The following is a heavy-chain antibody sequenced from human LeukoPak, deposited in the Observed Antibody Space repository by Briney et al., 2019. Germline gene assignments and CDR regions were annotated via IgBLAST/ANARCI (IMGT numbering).Heavy chain of an antibody. Sequence: SVKVSCKASGGTFSSYAISWVRQAPGQGLEWMGGIIPTFGTANYAQKFQGRVTITADESTSTAYMELSSLRSEDTAVYYCASSIVVVPAAIKQAFDIWGQGTMVTVSP. D-gene: IGHD2-2*01. V-gene: IGHV1-69*01. CDR3: ASSIVVVPAAIKQAFDI. CDR2: IIPTFGTA. J-gene: IGHJ3*02. CDR1: GGTFSSYA.